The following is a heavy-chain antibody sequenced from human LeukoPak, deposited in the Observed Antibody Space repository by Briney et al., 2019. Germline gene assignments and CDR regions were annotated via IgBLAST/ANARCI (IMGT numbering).Heavy chain of an antibody. J-gene: IGHJ6*03. D-gene: IGHD3-10*01. Sequence: GRSLRLSCAASGFTFSNYSMHWVRQAPGKGLEWVAVIWHDGSNQYYADSVKGRFTISRDNSKNTLYLQMNSLRAEDTAVYYCAKEGKSFDYYYYMDVWGKGTTVTVSS. CDR2: IWHDGSNQ. CDR3: AKEGKSFDYYYYMDV. CDR1: GFTFSNYS. V-gene: IGHV3-33*06.